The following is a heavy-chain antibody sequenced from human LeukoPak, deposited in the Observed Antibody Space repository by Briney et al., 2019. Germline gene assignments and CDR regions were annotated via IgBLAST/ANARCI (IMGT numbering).Heavy chain of an antibody. D-gene: IGHD4-23*01. V-gene: IGHV1-46*01. CDR1: GYTFTSYY. CDR3: SRGTVVTPGDY. Sequence: ASVKVSCKASGYTFTSYYMHWVRQAPGQGLEWMGIINPSGGSTSYAQKFQGRVTMTRDTSTSTDYMELSSLRSEATAVYYCSRGTVVTPGDYWGEGTLVTVSS. CDR2: INPSGGST. J-gene: IGHJ4*02.